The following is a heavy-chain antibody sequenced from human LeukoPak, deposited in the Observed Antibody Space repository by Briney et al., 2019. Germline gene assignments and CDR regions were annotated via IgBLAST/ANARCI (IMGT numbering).Heavy chain of an antibody. D-gene: IGHD1-1*01. Sequence: GGSLRLSCVASGFTVSGFYMSWVRPAPGKGLERVSLLYTDDTTFYADSVVCGFTISRDDSTNTIYLQMNSLRVEGTALYYCARGGVNYWNPRYWGQGTLVTVSS. CDR3: ARGGVNYWNPRY. V-gene: IGHV3-53*05. J-gene: IGHJ4*02. CDR2: LYTDDTT. CDR1: GFTVSGFY.